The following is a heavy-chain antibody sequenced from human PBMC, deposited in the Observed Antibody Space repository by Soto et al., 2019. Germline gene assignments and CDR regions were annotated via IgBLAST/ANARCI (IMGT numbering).Heavy chain of an antibody. CDR1: GFTFSSYA. J-gene: IGHJ4*02. V-gene: IGHV3-30-3*01. Sequence: QVQLVESGGGVVQPGRSLRLSCAASGFTFSSYAMHWVRQAPGKGLEWVAVISYDRSNKYYADSVKGRFTISRDNSKNTLYLQMNSLRAEDTAVYYRARDPLGWFGGLLPLFDYWGQGTLVTVSS. CDR3: ARDPLGWFGGLLPLFDY. CDR2: ISYDRSNK. D-gene: IGHD3-10*01.